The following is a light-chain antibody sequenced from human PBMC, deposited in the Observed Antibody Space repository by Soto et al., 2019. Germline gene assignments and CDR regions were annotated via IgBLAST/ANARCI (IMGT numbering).Light chain of an antibody. Sequence: EIVMTQSPATLSVSPGERATPSCRASQSVSSNLAWYQQKPGQAPRLLIYGASTRATGIPDRFSGSGSGTDFTLTITRLEPEDFAVYYCQQYGSSLTWTFGQGTKVDNK. J-gene: IGKJ1*01. CDR2: GAS. CDR1: QSVSSN. V-gene: IGKV3-20*01. CDR3: QQYGSSLTWT.